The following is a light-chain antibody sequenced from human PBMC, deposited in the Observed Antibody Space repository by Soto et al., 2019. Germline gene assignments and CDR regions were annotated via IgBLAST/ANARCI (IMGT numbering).Light chain of an antibody. V-gene: IGLV2-14*03. CDR3: RSYTSATTYV. CDR2: DVS. J-gene: IGLJ1*01. CDR1: SSDIGAYNY. Sequence: QSALTQPASVSGSPGQSITISCTGTSSDIGAYNYDSWYQQHHPGEAPKLIIYDVSHRPPGVSNRFSGSKSGNTASLTISGLQTEDEADYYCRSYTSATTYVFGTGTKLTVL.